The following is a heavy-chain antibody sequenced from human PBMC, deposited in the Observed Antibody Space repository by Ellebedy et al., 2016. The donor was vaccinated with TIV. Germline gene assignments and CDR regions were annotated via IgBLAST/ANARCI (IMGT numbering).Heavy chain of an antibody. CDR1: GFTFSSYA. V-gene: IGHV3-7*01. Sequence: GGSLRLXXAASGFTFSSYAMSWVRQAPGKGLEWVANIKLGASETHYVDSVRGRFTISRDNAKNSVYLQMNSLRVEDTAVYYCARRQYGYGFDYWGRGSLVTVSS. CDR2: IKLGASET. CDR3: ARRQYGYGFDY. D-gene: IGHD1-1*01. J-gene: IGHJ4*02.